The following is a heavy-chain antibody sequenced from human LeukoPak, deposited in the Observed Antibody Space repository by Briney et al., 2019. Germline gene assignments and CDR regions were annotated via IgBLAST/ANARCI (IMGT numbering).Heavy chain of an antibody. CDR3: ARDSYYSSDY. V-gene: IGHV3-48*03. J-gene: IGHJ4*02. D-gene: IGHD3-22*01. CDR2: ISTSGGTK. CDR1: GFTFSRYE. Sequence: PGGSLRLSCAASGFTFSRYEMNWVRQAPGKGLEWVSYISTSGGTKYYADSVKGRFTLSRDNAKNSLYLQMDSLRAEDTAVYYCARDSYYSSDYWGQGTLVTVSS.